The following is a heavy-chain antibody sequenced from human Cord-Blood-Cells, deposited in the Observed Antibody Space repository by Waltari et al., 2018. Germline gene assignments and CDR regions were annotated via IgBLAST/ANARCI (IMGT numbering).Heavy chain of an antibody. J-gene: IGHJ4*02. Sequence: LTCTVSGGSISSGGYYWSWIRQHPGKGLEWIGYIYYSGSTYYNPSLKSRVTISVDTSKNQFSLKLSSVTAADTAVYYCARDASGYCSSTSCYTGGSYFDYWGQGTLVTVSS. CDR1: GGSISSGGYY. CDR2: IYYSGST. D-gene: IGHD2-2*02. V-gene: IGHV4-31*03. CDR3: ARDASGYCSSTSCYTGGSYFDY.